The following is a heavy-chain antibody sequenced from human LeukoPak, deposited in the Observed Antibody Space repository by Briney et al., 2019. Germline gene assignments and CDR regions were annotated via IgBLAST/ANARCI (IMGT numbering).Heavy chain of an antibody. CDR3: ARRHCSSTSCQFDY. V-gene: IGHV5-51*01. J-gene: IGHJ4*02. Sequence: GESLKISCKGSGYSFTSYWIGWVRQMPGKGLEWMGIIYPGDSDTRYSPSFRGQVTISADKSIRTAYLQWSSLKASDTAMYYCARRHCSSTSCQFDYWGQGTLVTVSS. CDR1: GYSFTSYW. CDR2: IYPGDSDT. D-gene: IGHD2-2*01.